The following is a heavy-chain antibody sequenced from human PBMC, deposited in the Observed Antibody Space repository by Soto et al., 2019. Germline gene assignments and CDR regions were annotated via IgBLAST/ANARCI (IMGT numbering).Heavy chain of an antibody. CDR3: AGGIAARPLGY. D-gene: IGHD6-6*01. CDR1: GGSISSGGYS. Sequence: QLQLQESGSGLVKPSQTMSLTCAGYGGSISSGGYSWSWIRQPPGKGLEWIGYIYHSGSTYYNPSLKSRVTISVDRSKNQFSLKLSSVNAADTAVYYCAGGIAARPLGYWGQGTLVTVSS. V-gene: IGHV4-30-2*01. J-gene: IGHJ4*02. CDR2: IYHSGST.